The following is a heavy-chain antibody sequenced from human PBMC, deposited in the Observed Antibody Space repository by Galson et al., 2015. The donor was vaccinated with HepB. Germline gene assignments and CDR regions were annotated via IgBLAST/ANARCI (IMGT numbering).Heavy chain of an antibody. CDR1: GFTFSSYG. V-gene: IGHV3-30*18. Sequence: SLRLSCAASGFTFSSYGMHWVRQAPGKGLEWVAVISYDGSNKYYADSVKGRFTISRDNSKNTLYLQMNSLRAEDTAVYYCAKDLDLWGRGTLVTVSS. CDR2: ISYDGSNK. CDR3: AKDLDL. J-gene: IGHJ2*01.